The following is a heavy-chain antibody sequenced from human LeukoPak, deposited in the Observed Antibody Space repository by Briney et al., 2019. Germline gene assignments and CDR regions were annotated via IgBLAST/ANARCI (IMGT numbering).Heavy chain of an antibody. CDR1: GFTFNNYA. J-gene: IGHJ4*02. D-gene: IGHD3-9*01. CDR2: ISDDGIKK. Sequence: AGGSLRLSCAASGFTFNNYAMHWVRQAPGKGLEWVAIISDDGIKKYYADSKKGRFTISRDNSKNTLYLQVNGLRPEDTAVYYCARDGGDKTAYYGDQFDCWGQGTLVTVSS. CDR3: ARDGGDKTAYYGDQFDC. V-gene: IGHV3-30*01.